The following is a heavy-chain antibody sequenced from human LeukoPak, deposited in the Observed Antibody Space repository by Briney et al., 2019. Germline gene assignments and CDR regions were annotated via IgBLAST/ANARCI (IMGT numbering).Heavy chain of an antibody. CDR3: ARIAARRLDY. D-gene: IGHD6-6*01. J-gene: IGHJ4*02. CDR1: GFAFSSQA. V-gene: IGHV3-23*01. Sequence: GGSLRLSCAASGFAFSSQAMGWVRQAPGKGLEWVSVISDSGSLTYYADSVKGRFTISRDNAKNSLYLQVNSLRAEDTAVYYCARIAARRLDYWGQGTLVTVSS. CDR2: ISDSGSLT.